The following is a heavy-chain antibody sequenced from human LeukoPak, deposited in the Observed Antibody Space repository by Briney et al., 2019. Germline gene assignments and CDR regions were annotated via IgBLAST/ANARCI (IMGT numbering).Heavy chain of an antibody. V-gene: IGHV4-34*01. D-gene: IGHD6-13*01. CDR3: ARLLAAAGTHYYYMDV. J-gene: IGHJ6*03. Sequence: SETLSLTCAVYGGSFSGYYWSWIRQPPGKGLEWIGEINHSGSTNYNPSLKSRVTISVDTSKNQFSLKLSSVTAADTAVYYCARLLAAAGTHYYYMDVWGKGTTVTVSS. CDR1: GGSFSGYY. CDR2: INHSGST.